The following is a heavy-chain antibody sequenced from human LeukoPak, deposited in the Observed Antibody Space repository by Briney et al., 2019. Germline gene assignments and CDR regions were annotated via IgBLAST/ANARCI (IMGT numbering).Heavy chain of an antibody. CDR3: ARESLHCSSTSCYTLDY. CDR1: GFTFSSYA. V-gene: IGHV3-64*01. J-gene: IGHJ4*02. D-gene: IGHD2-2*02. CDR2: ISSNGGST. Sequence: GGSLRLSCAASGFTFSSYAMHWVRQAPGKGLEYVSAISSNGGSTYYANSVKGRFTISRDNSKNTLYLQMGSLRAEDMAVYYCARESLHCSSTSCYTLDYWGQGTLVTVSS.